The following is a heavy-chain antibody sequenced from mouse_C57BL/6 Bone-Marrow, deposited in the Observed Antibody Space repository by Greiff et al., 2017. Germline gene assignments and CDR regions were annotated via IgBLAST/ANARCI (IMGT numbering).Heavy chain of an antibody. J-gene: IGHJ4*01. Sequence: EVQLQESGPGLAKPSQTLSLTCSVTGYSITSDYWNWIRKFPGNKLEYMGYISYSGSTYYHPSLKSRISITRDTSKNQYYLQLNSVTTEDTATYYCARGTIYYGSRNYAMDYWGQGTSVTVSS. CDR3: ARGTIYYGSRNYAMDY. CDR1: GYSITSDY. CDR2: ISYSGST. D-gene: IGHD1-1*01. V-gene: IGHV3-8*01.